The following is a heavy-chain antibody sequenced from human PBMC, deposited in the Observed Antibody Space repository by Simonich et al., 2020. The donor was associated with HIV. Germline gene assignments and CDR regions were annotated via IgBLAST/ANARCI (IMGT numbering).Heavy chain of an antibody. CDR3: ASGGSISSVWADDY. CDR2: IPYDGSTK. D-gene: IGHD3-16*01. V-gene: IGHV3-30*07. J-gene: IGHJ4*02. CDR1: GFTFSSYA. Sequence: QVQLVESGGGVVQPGRSLRLSWAASGFTFSSYAMPWVRKDPSKGREWVAFIPYDGSTKYYADSLKGRFTSSRDKSTNTLYLQMNSLRAEDTAVYYCASGGSISSVWADDYWGQGTLVTVSS.